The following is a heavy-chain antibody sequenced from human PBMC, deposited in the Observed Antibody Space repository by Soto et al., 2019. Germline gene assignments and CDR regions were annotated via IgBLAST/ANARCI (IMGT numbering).Heavy chain of an antibody. CDR1: GGTFSSYT. CDR3: ARDDGRTYDFWSGYPYYYGMDV. CDR2: IIPILCIA. Sequence: SVKVSCKASGGTFSSYTISWVRQAPGQGLEWMGRIIPILCIANYAQKFQGRVTITADKSTSTAYMELSSLRSEDTAVYYCARDDGRTYDFWSGYPYYYGMDVWGQGTTVTVSS. D-gene: IGHD3-3*01. V-gene: IGHV1-69*04. J-gene: IGHJ6*02.